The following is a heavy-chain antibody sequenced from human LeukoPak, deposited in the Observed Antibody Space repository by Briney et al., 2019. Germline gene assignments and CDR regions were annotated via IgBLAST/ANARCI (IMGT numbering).Heavy chain of an antibody. D-gene: IGHD6-6*01. CDR2: ISYDGSNK. CDR1: GFTFSSYA. Sequence: GRSLRLSCAASGFTFSSYAMHWVRQAPGKGLEWVAVISYDGSNKYYADPVKGRFTISRDNSKNTLYLQMNSLRAEDTAVYYCARGTTSGTSIAAPRRYYYYMDVWGKGTTVTVSS. J-gene: IGHJ6*03. CDR3: ARGTTSGTSIAAPRRYYYYMDV. V-gene: IGHV3-30*04.